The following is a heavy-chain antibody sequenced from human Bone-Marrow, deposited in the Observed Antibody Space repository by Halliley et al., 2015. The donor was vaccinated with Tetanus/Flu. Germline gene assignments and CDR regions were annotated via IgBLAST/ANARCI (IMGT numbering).Heavy chain of an antibody. CDR1: GFSMRTYG. D-gene: IGHD3-10*01. V-gene: IGHV3-30*03. J-gene: IGHJ4*02. Sequence: SLRLSCVASGFSMRTYGMHWVRQAPGKGLKWVSRISNDGSDENYADSMRGRFTISRDNSKIMLFLQMNSLRPEDTAVYYCARDPGGKPYFFDHLGQGTLVTDSS. CDR3: ARDPGGKPYFFDH. CDR2: ISNDGSDE.